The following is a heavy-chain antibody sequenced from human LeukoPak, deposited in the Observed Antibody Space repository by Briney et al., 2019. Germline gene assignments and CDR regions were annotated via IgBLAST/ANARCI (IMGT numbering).Heavy chain of an antibody. CDR2: IYSGGST. CDR1: GFTVSSNY. V-gene: IGHV3-53*01. D-gene: IGHD1-26*01. CDR3: ARALVGGTQDAYDI. J-gene: IGHJ3*02. Sequence: GGSLRLSCAASGFTVSSNYMSWVRQAPGKGLEWVSVIYSGGSTYYADSVKGRFTISRDNSKNTLSIQMNSLRAEDTAVYYCARALVGGTQDAYDIWGQGTMVTVSS.